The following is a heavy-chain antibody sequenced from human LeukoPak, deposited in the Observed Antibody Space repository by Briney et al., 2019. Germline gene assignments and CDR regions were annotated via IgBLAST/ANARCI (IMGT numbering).Heavy chain of an antibody. CDR1: GFTLSNYG. CDR2: LWYDGSNK. D-gene: IGHD3-10*01. Sequence: GGSLRLSCAASGFTLSNYGMHWPRQAPGKGLEWVAVLWYDGSNKYYADSVKGRFTISRDNSKNTLYLQMNSLRPEDTALYYCAREAVRGVIYGMDVWGQGTTVIVSS. V-gene: IGHV3-33*01. CDR3: AREAVRGVIYGMDV. J-gene: IGHJ6*02.